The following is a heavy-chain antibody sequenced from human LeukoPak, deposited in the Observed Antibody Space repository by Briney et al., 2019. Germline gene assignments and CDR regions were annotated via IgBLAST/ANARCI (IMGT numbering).Heavy chain of an antibody. D-gene: IGHD3-3*01. CDR2: ITSSSSYR. J-gene: IGHJ3*02. CDR1: GFTFSSYS. Sequence: GGSLRLSCAASGFTFSSYSMNWVRQAPGKGLEWVSYITSSSSYRDYSDSMKGRFTISRDNAKNSLYLQMNSLRAEDTAVYYCARTRSETTIFGVVLLDAFYSWGQGTMVTVSS. CDR3: ARTRSETTIFGVVLLDAFYS. V-gene: IGHV3-21*01.